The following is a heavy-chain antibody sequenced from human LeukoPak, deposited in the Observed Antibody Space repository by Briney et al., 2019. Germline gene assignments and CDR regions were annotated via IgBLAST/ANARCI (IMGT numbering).Heavy chain of an antibody. D-gene: IGHD3-3*01. Sequence: PSETLSPTCTVSGGSISSYYWSWIRQPPGKGLEWIGYIYYSGSTNYNPSLKSRVTISVDTSKNQFSLKLSSVTAADTAVYYCARTRVVNDAFDIWGQGTMVTVSS. V-gene: IGHV4-59*01. CDR1: GGSISSYY. CDR2: IYYSGST. J-gene: IGHJ3*02. CDR3: ARTRVVNDAFDI.